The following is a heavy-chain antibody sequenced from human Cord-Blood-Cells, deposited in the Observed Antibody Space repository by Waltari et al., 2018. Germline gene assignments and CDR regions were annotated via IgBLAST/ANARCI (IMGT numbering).Heavy chain of an antibody. D-gene: IGHD2-21*02. Sequence: QLQLPDSGPGLVKPSETLSLTCTVSGGSLSSSSYYWCWIRQPPGQGLEWIGSFDYRGSNYYHPCLKRRVTIAEDASKTRFSLELRAVTAAETAVDSWARRGRGDYAFDIWGQGTMVAVSS. J-gene: IGHJ3*02. V-gene: IGHV4-39*01. CDR2: FDYRGSN. CDR3: ARRGRGDYAFDI. CDR1: GGSLSSSSYY.